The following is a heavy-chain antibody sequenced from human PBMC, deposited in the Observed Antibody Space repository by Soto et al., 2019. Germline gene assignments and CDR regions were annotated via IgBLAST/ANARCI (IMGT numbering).Heavy chain of an antibody. J-gene: IGHJ4*02. D-gene: IGHD6-6*01. CDR2: IIPIFGTA. V-gene: IGHV1-69*13. Sequence: SVKVSFKASGGTFMSYAISWVRQAPGQGLEWMGGIIPIFGTANYAQKFQGRVTITADESTSTAYMELSSLRSEDTAVYYCARGSSSSGFFDYWGQGTLVTVSS. CDR3: ARGSSSSGFFDY. CDR1: GGTFMSYA.